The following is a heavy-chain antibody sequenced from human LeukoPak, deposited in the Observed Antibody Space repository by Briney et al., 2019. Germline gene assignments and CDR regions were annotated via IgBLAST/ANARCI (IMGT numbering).Heavy chain of an antibody. V-gene: IGHV3-74*01. CDR2: INSDGSSI. J-gene: IGHJ4*02. D-gene: IGHD3-22*01. CDR1: GFTFSSYW. CDR3: VRIRPYYDSSGYLDY. Sequence: PGGSLRLSCAASGFTFSSYWMHWVRQAPGKGLVWVSRINSDGSSITYADSVKGRFTISRDNAKNSLYLQMNSLRAEDTAVYYCVRIRPYYDSSGYLDYWGQGTLVTVSS.